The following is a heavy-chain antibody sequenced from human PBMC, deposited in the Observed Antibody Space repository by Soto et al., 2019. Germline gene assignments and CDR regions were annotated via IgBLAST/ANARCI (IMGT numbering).Heavy chain of an antibody. Sequence: ASVKVSCKASGYTFTNYGITWVRQAPGQGLEWMGGIIPIFGTANYAQKFQGRVTITADKSTSTAYMELSSLRSEDTAVYYCASSDTVVVPAAIGALGNWFDPWGQGTMVTVSS. J-gene: IGHJ5*02. CDR3: ASSDTVVVPAAIGALGNWFDP. CDR2: IIPIFGTA. D-gene: IGHD2-2*01. CDR1: GYTFTNYG. V-gene: IGHV1-69*06.